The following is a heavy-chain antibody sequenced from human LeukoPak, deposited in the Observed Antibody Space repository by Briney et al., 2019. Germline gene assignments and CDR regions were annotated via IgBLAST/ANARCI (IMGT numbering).Heavy chain of an antibody. CDR1: GYSISSGYY. J-gene: IGHJ6*03. V-gene: IGHV4-38-2*02. Sequence: PSETLSLTCTVSGYSISSGYYWGWIRQPPGKGLEWIGSIYHSGSTYYNPSLKSRVTISVDTSKNQFSLKLSSVTAADTAVYYCASLRHDYYMDVWGKGTTVTVSS. CDR3: ASLRHDYYMDV. CDR2: IYHSGST.